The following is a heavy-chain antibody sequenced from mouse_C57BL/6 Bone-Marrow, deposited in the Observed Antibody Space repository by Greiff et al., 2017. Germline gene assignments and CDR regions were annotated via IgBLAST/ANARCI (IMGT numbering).Heavy chain of an antibody. V-gene: IGHV1-15*01. CDR1: GYTFTDYE. D-gene: IGHD1-1*01. CDR3: TRRRELLP. Sequence: ESGAELVRPGASVTLSCKASGYTFTDYEMHWVKQTPVHGLEWIGAIDPETGGTAYNQKFKGKAILTADKSSSTAYMELRSLTSEDSAVYYCTRRRELLPWGTGTTVTVSS. J-gene: IGHJ1*03. CDR2: IDPETGGT.